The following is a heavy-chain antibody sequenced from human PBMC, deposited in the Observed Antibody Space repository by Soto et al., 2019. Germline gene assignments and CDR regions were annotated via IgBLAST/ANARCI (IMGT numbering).Heavy chain of an antibody. CDR3: AKDMVRGVIRKGNDY. Sequence: GGSLRLSCAASGFTFSSYGMHWVRQAPGKGLEWVAVISYDGSNKYYADSVKGRFTISRDNSKNTLYLQMNSLRAEDTAVYYCAKDMVRGVIRKGNDYWGQGTLVTVSS. V-gene: IGHV3-30*18. CDR2: ISYDGSNK. CDR1: GFTFSSYG. J-gene: IGHJ4*02. D-gene: IGHD3-10*01.